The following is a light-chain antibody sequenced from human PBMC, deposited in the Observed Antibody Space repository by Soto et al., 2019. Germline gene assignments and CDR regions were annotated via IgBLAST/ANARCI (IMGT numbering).Light chain of an antibody. CDR3: NSYTTNAPYV. V-gene: IGLV2-14*01. J-gene: IGLJ1*01. Sequence: QSVLAQPAYLSGSPGQSITISCTGTSSDVGAYNFVSWYQHHSGRAPKLIIYKVTIRPSGVSNRFSGSKSGNTASLTISGLQDEDEADYYCNSYTTNAPYVFGSGTKV. CDR2: KVT. CDR1: SSDVGAYNF.